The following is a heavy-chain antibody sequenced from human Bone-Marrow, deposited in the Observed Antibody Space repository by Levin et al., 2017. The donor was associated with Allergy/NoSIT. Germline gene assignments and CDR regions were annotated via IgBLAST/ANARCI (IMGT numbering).Heavy chain of an antibody. CDR3: AKGRYYDKSGYFLDY. CDR2: VSYDGSNK. V-gene: IGHV3-30*18. CDR1: GFSFSTYG. Sequence: GGSLRLSCAASGFSFSTYGMHWVRQAPGMGLEWVAVVSYDGSNKYYLDSVKGRFTISRDNSKNTLHLQMNSLRAEDTAVYYCAKGRYYDKSGYFLDYWGQGTLVTVSS. J-gene: IGHJ4*02. D-gene: IGHD3-22*01.